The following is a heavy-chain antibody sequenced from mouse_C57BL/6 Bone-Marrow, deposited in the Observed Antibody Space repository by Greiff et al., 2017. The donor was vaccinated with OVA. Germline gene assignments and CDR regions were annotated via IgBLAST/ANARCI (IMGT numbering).Heavy chain of an antibody. D-gene: IGHD1-1*01. CDR1: GYTFTSYW. Sequence: VQLQQPGTDLVKPGASVKLSCKASGYTFTSYWMHWVKQRPGQGLEWIGNINPSNGGTNYTEKFKSKATLTVDKSSSTAYMQLSSLTSEDSAGYYCARLYYGSSAWFAYWGQGTLVTVSA. V-gene: IGHV1-53*01. CDR3: ARLYYGSSAWFAY. CDR2: INPSNGGT. J-gene: IGHJ3*01.